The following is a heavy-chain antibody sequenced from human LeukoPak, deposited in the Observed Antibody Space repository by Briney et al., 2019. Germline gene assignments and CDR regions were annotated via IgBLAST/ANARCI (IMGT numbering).Heavy chain of an antibody. CDR2: ISSSSSYI. J-gene: IGHJ4*02. V-gene: IGHV3-21*01. Sequence: PGGSLRLSCAASGFTFSSYSMNWVRQAPGKGLEWVSSISSSSSYIYYADSVKGRFTISRDNAKNSLYLQMNSLRAEDTAVYYCARGAPPRTVLRFLEWLLSFDYWGQGTLVTVSS. CDR3: ARGAPPRTVLRFLEWLLSFDY. CDR1: GFTFSSYS. D-gene: IGHD3-3*01.